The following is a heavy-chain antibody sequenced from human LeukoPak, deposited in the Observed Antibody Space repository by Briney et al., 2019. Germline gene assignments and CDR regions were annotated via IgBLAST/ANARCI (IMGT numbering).Heavy chain of an antibody. D-gene: IGHD3-22*01. CDR2: LIPIYGSA. V-gene: IGHV1-69*13. CDR3: AGFFYDNSGDAFDI. Sequence: ASVKVSCKASGGSFTFTSHAISGVRQAPGQGLEWMGGLIPIYGSANYAQKFQGRVAITSDESTRTVFMELSSLRPEDSAVYYCAGFFYDNSGDAFDIWGQGTMVTVSS. J-gene: IGHJ3*02. CDR1: GGSFTFTSHA.